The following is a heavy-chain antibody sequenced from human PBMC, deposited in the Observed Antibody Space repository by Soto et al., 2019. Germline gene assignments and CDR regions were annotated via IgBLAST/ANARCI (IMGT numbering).Heavy chain of an antibody. D-gene: IGHD6-6*01. V-gene: IGHV1-69*01. Sequence: QVQLVQSGAEVKKPGSSVKVSCKASGGTFSSYAISCVRQAPGQGLEWMGGIIPIFGTANYAQKFQGRVTITADESTSTDYMELSSLRSEDTAVYYCARTLVPEDYYYYGMDVWGQGTTVTVSS. CDR3: ARTLVPEDYYYYGMDV. J-gene: IGHJ6*02. CDR1: GGTFSSYA. CDR2: IIPIFGTA.